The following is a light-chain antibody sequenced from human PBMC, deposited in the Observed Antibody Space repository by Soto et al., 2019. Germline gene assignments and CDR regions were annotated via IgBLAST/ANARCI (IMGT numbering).Light chain of an antibody. CDR2: KSS. CDR3: QQFNTSPWT. Sequence: DIRMNQSPSALSASEGDRVTMSCRASQSVSIWLAWYQQKPGRAPKLLIYKSSILESGVPSRFSGSGSGTEFTLTISSLQPDDFATYYCQQFNTSPWTFGQGTKVDI. V-gene: IGKV1-5*03. CDR1: QSVSIW. J-gene: IGKJ1*01.